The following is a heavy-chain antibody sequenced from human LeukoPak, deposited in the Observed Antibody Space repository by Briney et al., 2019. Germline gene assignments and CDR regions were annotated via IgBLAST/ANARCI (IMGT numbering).Heavy chain of an antibody. Sequence: SETLSLTCAVSGYSISSGYYWGWIRQPPGKGLEWIGSIYHSGSTYYNPSLKSRVTISVDTSKNQFSLKLSSVTAADTAVYYCARLEYQLLFNWFDRWGQGTLVTVSS. CDR2: IYHSGST. CDR1: GYSISSGYY. D-gene: IGHD2-2*01. CDR3: ARLEYQLLFNWFDR. V-gene: IGHV4-38-2*01. J-gene: IGHJ5*02.